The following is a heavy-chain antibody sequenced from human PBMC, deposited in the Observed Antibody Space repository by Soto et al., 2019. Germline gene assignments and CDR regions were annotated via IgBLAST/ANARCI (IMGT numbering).Heavy chain of an antibody. Sequence: GGSLRLSCAASGFTVSSNYMSWVRQAPGKGLEWVSVIYSGGSTYYADSVKGRFTISRDNSKNTLYLQMNSLRAEDTAVYYCARESPPVGGPNWFDPWGQGTLVTVSS. CDR1: GFTVSSNY. V-gene: IGHV3-66*01. J-gene: IGHJ5*02. CDR2: IYSGGST. D-gene: IGHD3-16*01. CDR3: ARESPPVGGPNWFDP.